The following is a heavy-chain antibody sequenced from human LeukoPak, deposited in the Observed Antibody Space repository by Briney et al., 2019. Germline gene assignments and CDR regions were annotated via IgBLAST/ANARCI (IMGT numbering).Heavy chain of an antibody. CDR2: IKQDGSEK. V-gene: IGHV3-7*01. J-gene: IGHJ1*01. CDR3: ARGPVLLWFDKTAEYFQH. D-gene: IGHD3-10*01. CDR1: GFTFSGYW. Sequence: PGGSLRLSCAASGFTFSGYWMSWVRQAPGKGLEWVANIKQDGSEKYYVDSAKGRFTISRDNAKNSLYLQMNSLRAGDTAVYYCARGPVLLWFDKTAEYFQHWGQGTLVTVSS.